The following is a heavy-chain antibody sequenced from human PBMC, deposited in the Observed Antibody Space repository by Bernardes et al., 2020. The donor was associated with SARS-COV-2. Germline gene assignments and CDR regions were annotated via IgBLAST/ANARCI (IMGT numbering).Heavy chain of an antibody. D-gene: IGHD6-13*01. CDR2: ISGSGGST. CDR1: GFTFSSYA. CDR3: AKDFLVRGAAAGT. Sequence: GGSLRLSCAASGFTFSSYAMSWVRQAPGKGLEWVSAISGSGGSTYYADSVKGRFTISRDNSKNTLYLQMNSLRAGDTAVYYCAKDFLVRGAAAGTWGQGTLVTVSS. J-gene: IGHJ4*02. V-gene: IGHV3-23*01.